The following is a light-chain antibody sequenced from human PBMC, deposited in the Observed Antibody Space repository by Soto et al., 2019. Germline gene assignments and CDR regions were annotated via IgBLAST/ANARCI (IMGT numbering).Light chain of an antibody. V-gene: IGKV3-11*01. CDR1: QSVSSY. J-gene: IGKJ1*01. CDR2: DAS. CDR3: QQRSNWPPWT. Sequence: EIVLTQSPATLSLSPGERATLSCTASQSVSSYLAWYQQKPGQAPRLLIYDASNRASGIPARFSGSGSGTDFTLTISSLEPEDFAVYYCQQRSNWPPWTFGQGTKVDIK.